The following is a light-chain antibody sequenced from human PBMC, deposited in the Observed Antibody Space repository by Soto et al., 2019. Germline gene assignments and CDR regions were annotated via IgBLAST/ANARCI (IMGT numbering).Light chain of an antibody. V-gene: IGKV3-11*01. J-gene: IGKJ5*01. CDR3: QQRST. CDR2: DAS. CDR1: QSVSSY. Sequence: EIVLTQSPATLSLSPGERATLSCRASQSVSSYLAWYQQKPGQAPRLLIYDASNTATGIPARFSGSGSGTDFTLTISSLEPEDFAVYYCQQRSTFGQGTRLEIK.